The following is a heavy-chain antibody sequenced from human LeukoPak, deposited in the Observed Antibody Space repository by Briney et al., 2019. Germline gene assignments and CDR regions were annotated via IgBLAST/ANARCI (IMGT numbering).Heavy chain of an antibody. CDR1: GFNFSSYA. D-gene: IGHD3-22*01. CDR3: AKDRFPTYYYDSSGYYSAGFDP. V-gene: IGHV3-23*01. Sequence: GGSLRLSCAASGFNFSSYAMSWVRQAPGKGLDWVSAISGSGGSTYYADSVKGRFTISRDNSKDPLYLQMNSLSAEDTAVYYCAKDRFPTYYYDSSGYYSAGFDPWGQGTLVTVSS. J-gene: IGHJ5*02. CDR2: ISGSGGST.